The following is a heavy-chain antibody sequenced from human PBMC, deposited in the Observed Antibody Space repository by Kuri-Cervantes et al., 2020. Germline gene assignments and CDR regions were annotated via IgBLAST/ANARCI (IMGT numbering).Heavy chain of an antibody. J-gene: IGHJ6*02. V-gene: IGHV3-30-3*01. CDR3: ARAYGMDV. Sequence: GGSLRLSCAASGFTFSSYAMHWVRQAPGKGLEWVAVISYDGSNKYYADSVKGRFTISRDNSKNTLYLQMNSLRAEDTAVYYCARAYGMDVWGQGTMVTVSS. CDR2: ISYDGSNK. CDR1: GFTFSSYA.